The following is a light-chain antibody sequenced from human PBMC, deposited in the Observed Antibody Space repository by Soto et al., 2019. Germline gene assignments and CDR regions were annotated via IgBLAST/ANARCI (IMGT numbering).Light chain of an antibody. J-gene: IGKJ1*01. CDR2: GAS. Sequence: ETVLTQSPGTLSSSLGERATLSCRASQTIRSKYLAWHRQTPGPAPRLLINGASNRATGIADRFSGSGSGTDFTLIISRLEPEDYALYYCQQYSSSPWTFGQGTKVEIK. V-gene: IGKV3-20*01. CDR3: QQYSSSPWT. CDR1: QTIRSKY.